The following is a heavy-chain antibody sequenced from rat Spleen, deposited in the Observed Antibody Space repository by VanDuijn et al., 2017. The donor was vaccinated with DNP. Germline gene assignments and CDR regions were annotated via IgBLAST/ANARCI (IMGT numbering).Heavy chain of an antibody. V-gene: IGHV5-20*01. CDR3: TTDFERGY. D-gene: IGHD1-11*01. J-gene: IGHJ2*01. CDR1: GFALSDYY. CDR2: ISATGGST. Sequence: EVQLVESGGDLVQPGRSLNLSCKASGFALSDYYMAWVRQAPKKGLEWVASISATGGSTSYRDSVKGRFTISRDNARSTLYLQMDSLRSEDTATYYCTTDFERGYWGQGVMVTVSS.